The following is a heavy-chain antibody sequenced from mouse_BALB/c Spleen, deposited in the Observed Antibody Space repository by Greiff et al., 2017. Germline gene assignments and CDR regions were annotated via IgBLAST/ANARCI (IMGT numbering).Heavy chain of an antibody. Sequence: VQLQQSGPGLVAPSQSLSITCTVSGFSLTSYGVHWVRQPPGKGLEWLGVIWAGGSTNYNSALMSRLSISKDNSKSQVFLKMNSLQTDDTAMYYCARDGSYDYDLAWFAYWGQGTLVTVSA. CDR1: GFSLTSYG. V-gene: IGHV2-9*02. CDR3: ARDGSYDYDLAWFAY. D-gene: IGHD2-4*01. CDR2: IWAGGST. J-gene: IGHJ3*01.